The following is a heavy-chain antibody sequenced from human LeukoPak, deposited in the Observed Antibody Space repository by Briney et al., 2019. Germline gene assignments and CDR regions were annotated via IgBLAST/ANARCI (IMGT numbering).Heavy chain of an antibody. Sequence: SETLSLTCTVSGGSISSYYWSWIRQPPGKGLEWIGYIYYSGSTNYNPSLKSRVTISVDTSKNQFSLKLSSVTAADTAVYYCARLSYGYYFGHWGQGTLVTVSS. CDR1: GGSISSYY. CDR2: IYYSGST. V-gene: IGHV4-59*08. CDR3: ARLSYGYYFGH. D-gene: IGHD4-17*01. J-gene: IGHJ4*02.